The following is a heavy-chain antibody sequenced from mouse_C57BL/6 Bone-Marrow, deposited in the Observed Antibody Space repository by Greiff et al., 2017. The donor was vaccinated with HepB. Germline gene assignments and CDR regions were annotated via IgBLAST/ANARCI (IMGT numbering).Heavy chain of an antibody. D-gene: IGHD4-1*02. J-gene: IGHJ3*01. CDR2: ISSGGSYT. Sequence: EVKLLESGGDLVKPGGSLKLSCAASGFTFSSYGMSWVRQTPDKRLEWVATISSGGSYTNYPDSVKGRFTISRDNAKNTLYLQMSSLKSEDTAMYYCARPQLGPFAYWGKGTLVTVSA. CDR1: GFTFSSYG. CDR3: ARPQLGPFAY. V-gene: IGHV5-6*01.